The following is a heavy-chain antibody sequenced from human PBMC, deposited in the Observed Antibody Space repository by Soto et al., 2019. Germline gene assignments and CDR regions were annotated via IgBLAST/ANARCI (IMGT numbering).Heavy chain of an antibody. Sequence: SETLSLTCAVSSGSISSSNWWSWVRQPPGKGLEWIGEIYHSGSTNYNPSLKSRVTISVDKSKNQFSLKLSSVTAADTAVYYCARDTYGSGSYYDYWGQGTLVTVSS. CDR2: IYHSGST. V-gene: IGHV4-4*02. CDR3: ARDTYGSGSYYDY. D-gene: IGHD3-10*01. CDR1: SGSISSSNW. J-gene: IGHJ4*02.